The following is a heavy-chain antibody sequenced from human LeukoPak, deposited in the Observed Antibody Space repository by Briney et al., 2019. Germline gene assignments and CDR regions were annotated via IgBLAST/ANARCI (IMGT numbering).Heavy chain of an antibody. D-gene: IGHD6-13*01. Sequence: ASVKVSCKASGGTFSSYAISWVRQAPGQGLEWMGGIIPIFGTANYAQKFQGRVRITTDESTSTAYMELSSLRSEDTAVYYCASGSNGYYFDYWGQGTLVTVSS. CDR2: IIPIFGTA. CDR3: ASGSNGYYFDY. CDR1: GGTFSSYA. J-gene: IGHJ4*02. V-gene: IGHV1-69*05.